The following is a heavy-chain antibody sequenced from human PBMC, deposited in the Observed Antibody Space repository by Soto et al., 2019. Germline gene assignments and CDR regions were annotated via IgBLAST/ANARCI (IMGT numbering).Heavy chain of an antibody. J-gene: IGHJ5*02. D-gene: IGHD3-22*01. V-gene: IGHV4-31*03. CDR2: IYYSGST. CDR3: ARGVYYYDSSGFSNWFDP. CDR1: GGSISSGGYY. Sequence: LSLTCTVSGGSISSGGYYWSWIRQHPGKGLEWIGYIYYSGSTYYNPSLKSRVTISVDTSKNQFSLKLSSVTAADTAVYYCARGVYYYDSSGFSNWFDPWGQGTLVTVSS.